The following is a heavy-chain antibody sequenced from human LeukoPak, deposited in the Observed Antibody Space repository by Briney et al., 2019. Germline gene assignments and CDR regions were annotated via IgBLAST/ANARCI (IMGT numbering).Heavy chain of an antibody. CDR3: ARGGAARLHFQN. J-gene: IGHJ1*01. Sequence: SETLSLTCTVSGVSVSSGSYYWNWIRQPPGKGLEWIGYIYHSGSTNYNPSLQSRVTISVDTSKNQFSLNLNSVTAADTAVYYCARGGAARLHFQNWGQGTLVTVSS. D-gene: IGHD6-6*01. V-gene: IGHV4-61*01. CDR2: IYHSGST. CDR1: GVSVSSGSYY.